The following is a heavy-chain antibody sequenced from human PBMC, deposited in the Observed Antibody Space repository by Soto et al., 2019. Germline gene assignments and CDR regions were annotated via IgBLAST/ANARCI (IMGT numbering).Heavy chain of an antibody. CDR1: GFNFRSYG. CDR3: ARDRGGLMTLVTSSWLDP. J-gene: IGHJ5*02. V-gene: IGHV3-33*01. Sequence: QVQLVESGGGVVQPGTSLRLSCAASGFNFRSYGMQWVRQAPGKGLEWVAVIWYDGSNQYYADSVKGRFTISRDNSKNTLYLQTNSLRAEDTAMYYCARDRGGLMTLVTSSWLDPWGQGTLVTVSS. CDR2: IWYDGSNQ. D-gene: IGHD4-17*01.